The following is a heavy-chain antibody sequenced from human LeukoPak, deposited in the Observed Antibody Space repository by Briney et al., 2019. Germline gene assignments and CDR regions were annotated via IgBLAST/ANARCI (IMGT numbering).Heavy chain of an antibody. D-gene: IGHD2-21*01. CDR1: GYTFTGYY. CDR3: AREDCGDLSCLDY. Sequence: ASVTVSCMASGYTFTGYYMHWVRQAPGQGLEGMGWINPNSGGTNYAQKFQGRVTMTRDTSISTAYMELSRLRSDDTAVYYCAREDCGDLSCLDYWGQGTLVTVSS. V-gene: IGHV1-2*02. J-gene: IGHJ4*02. CDR2: INPNSGGT.